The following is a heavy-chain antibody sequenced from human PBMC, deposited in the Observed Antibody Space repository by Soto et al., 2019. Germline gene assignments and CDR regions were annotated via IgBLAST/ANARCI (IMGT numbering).Heavy chain of an antibody. CDR1: GYRFTDYH. Sequence: ASVKVSCKASGYRFTDYHIHWVRQAPGQGLEWLGRINPKSGGTSTAQKFQGWVTMTRDRSISTVYMELTRLRSDDTAVYFCARGHSTDCSNGVCSFFYNHEMDVWGQGTTVTVSS. CDR2: INPKSGGT. CDR3: ARGHSTDCSNGVCSFFYNHEMDV. D-gene: IGHD2-8*01. J-gene: IGHJ6*02. V-gene: IGHV1-2*04.